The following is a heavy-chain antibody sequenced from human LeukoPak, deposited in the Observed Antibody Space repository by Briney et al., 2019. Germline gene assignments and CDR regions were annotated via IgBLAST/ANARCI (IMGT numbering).Heavy chain of an antibody. CDR2: IKQDGSEK. CDR3: ARDLVAPTPGVMD. D-gene: IGHD2-15*01. CDR1: GFTFSRYW. V-gene: IGHV3-7*04. Sequence: GGSLRLSCAASGFTFSRYWMSWVRQAPAKGLEWVANIKQDGSEKYYVDSVKGRFTISRDNAKNSLYLQMSSLRAEDTAVYYCARDLVAPTPGVMDWGQGTLVIVSS. J-gene: IGHJ4*02.